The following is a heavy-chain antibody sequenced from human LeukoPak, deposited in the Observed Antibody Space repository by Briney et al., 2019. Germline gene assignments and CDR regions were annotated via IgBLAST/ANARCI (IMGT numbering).Heavy chain of an antibody. V-gene: IGHV3-7*01. CDR2: IKDDGSEK. Sequence: PAGSLRLSCAASGFTFISSWMSWLRRAPGKGLEWVANIKDDGSEKYYVGSVEGRFTISRDNAKNSLYLQMNSLTAEDTAIYYCARDPYKGAVDYWGQGTLVTVSS. D-gene: IGHD1-1*01. CDR1: GFTFISSW. CDR3: ARDPYKGAVDY. J-gene: IGHJ4*02.